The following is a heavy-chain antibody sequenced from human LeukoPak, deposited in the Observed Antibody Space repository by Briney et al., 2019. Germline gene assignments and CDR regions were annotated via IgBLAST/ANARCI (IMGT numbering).Heavy chain of an antibody. J-gene: IGHJ3*02. Sequence: GGSLRLSCAASGFTFSSYAMHWVRQAPGKGLEWVAVISYDGSNKYYADSVKGRFTISRDNSENTLYLHMNSLRAEDTAVYYCAREEEMYDSISTDAFDIWGQGTMVTVSS. CDR3: AREEEMYDSISTDAFDI. CDR2: ISYDGSNK. CDR1: GFTFSSYA. V-gene: IGHV3-30-3*01. D-gene: IGHD3-22*01.